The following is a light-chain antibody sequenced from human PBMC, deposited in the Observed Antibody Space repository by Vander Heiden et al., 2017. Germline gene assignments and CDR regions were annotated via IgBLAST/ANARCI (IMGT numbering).Light chain of an antibody. CDR3: QQFSNWPYT. V-gene: IGKV3-15*01. J-gene: IGKJ2*01. Sequence: EIVMTQSPGTLSGSPGERATLSCRASQSVNTNLAWYQKKPGQAPGLLIYGASTRATGIPARFSGSGSGTEFTLTISSLQSEDFAVYYCQQFSNWPYTLGQGTKLEI. CDR1: QSVNTN. CDR2: GAS.